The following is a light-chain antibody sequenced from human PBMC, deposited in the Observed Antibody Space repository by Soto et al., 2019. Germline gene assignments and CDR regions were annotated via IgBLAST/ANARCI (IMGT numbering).Light chain of an antibody. CDR1: QSINNNY. V-gene: IGKV3-20*01. CDR2: GAS. CDR3: QQYGGSPRT. J-gene: IGKJ1*01. Sequence: EIVLTQSPVTLSLSPGERATLSCRASQSINNNYLAWYQQKRGQAPRLLIYGASSRATGIPDRFSGSGSGTDFTLTISRLETEDFAVYYCQQYGGSPRTFGQGTKVEIK.